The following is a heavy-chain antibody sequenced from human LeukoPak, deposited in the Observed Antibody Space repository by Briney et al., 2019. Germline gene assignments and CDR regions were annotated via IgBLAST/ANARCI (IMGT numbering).Heavy chain of an antibody. CDR2: IYYSGST. Sequence: PSETLSLTCTVSGVSISSYYWSWIRQPPGKGLEWIGYIYYSGSTNYNPSLKSRVTISVDTPKNQFSLKLSSVTAADTAVYYCARVSGGTYPDYWGQGTLVTVSS. D-gene: IGHD1-26*01. CDR1: GVSISSYY. J-gene: IGHJ4*02. V-gene: IGHV4-59*01. CDR3: ARVSGGTYPDY.